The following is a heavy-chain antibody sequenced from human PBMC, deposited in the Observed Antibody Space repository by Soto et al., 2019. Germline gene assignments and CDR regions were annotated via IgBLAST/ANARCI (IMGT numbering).Heavy chain of an antibody. CDR1: GGSISSSSYY. CDR2: IYYSGST. D-gene: IGHD3-3*01. J-gene: IGHJ6*02. V-gene: IGHV4-39*01. CDR3: AKRDDASRFGGLDI. Sequence: SETPSLTCTVSGGSISSSSYYWGWIRQPPGKGLEWIGSIYYSGSTYYNPSLKSRVTISVDTSKNQFSLKMTSASATDTAVYFCAKRDDASRFGGLDIWGLGTAVIVS.